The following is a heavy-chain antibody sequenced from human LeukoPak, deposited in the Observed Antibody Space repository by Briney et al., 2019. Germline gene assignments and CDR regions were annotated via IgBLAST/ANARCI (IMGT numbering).Heavy chain of an antibody. D-gene: IGHD6-13*01. CDR3: ASIPAAADLPYFDY. J-gene: IGHJ4*02. V-gene: IGHV3-30*02. CDR1: GFTFSSYG. Sequence: GGSLRLSCAASGFTFSSYGMHWVRQAPGKGLEWVAFIRYDGSNKYYADSVKGRFTISRDNAKNSLYLQMNSLRAEDTAVYYCASIPAAADLPYFDYWGQGTLVTVSS. CDR2: IRYDGSNK.